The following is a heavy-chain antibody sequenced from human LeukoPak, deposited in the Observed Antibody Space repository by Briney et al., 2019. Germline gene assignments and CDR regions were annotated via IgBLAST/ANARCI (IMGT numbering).Heavy chain of an antibody. D-gene: IGHD3-22*01. CDR3: ARDPSYDRSAPYYGMDV. V-gene: IGHV1-46*01. CDR2: INPRGGFT. J-gene: IGHJ6*02. Sequence: ASVKVSCKASGYTFTDYFVHWVRQAPGQGLEWMGIINPRGGFTTYAQKFQGRVTMTRDTSTSTVHMVLSSLRSEDTAVYYCARDPSYDRSAPYYGMDVWGQGTTVTVSS. CDR1: GYTFTDYF.